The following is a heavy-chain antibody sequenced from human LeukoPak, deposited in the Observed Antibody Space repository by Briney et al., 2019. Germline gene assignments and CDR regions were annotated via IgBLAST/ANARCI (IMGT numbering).Heavy chain of an antibody. V-gene: IGHV3-30*02. CDR3: AKDSCRSTSCYYTDV. D-gene: IGHD2-2*01. CDR2: IRYDGTNK. CDR1: GFTFSNYG. Sequence: PGGSLRLSCAASGFTFSNYGIHWVRQAPGKGLEWVAFIRYDGTNKYYAESVKGRFTISRDNSKDTLYLQMNSLRTEDTTVYYCAKDSCRSTSCYYTDVWGKGTTVTVSS. J-gene: IGHJ6*03.